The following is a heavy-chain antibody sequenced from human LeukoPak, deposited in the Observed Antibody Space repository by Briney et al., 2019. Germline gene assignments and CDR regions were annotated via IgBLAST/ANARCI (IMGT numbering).Heavy chain of an antibody. J-gene: IGHJ3*02. Sequence: ASETLSLTCTVSGGSTISSDYHWGWVRQPPGKGLEWIGTISYSGNTDYNPSLRSRVTISVDTSNNQFSLRLGSVTAADTAVYHCARHCCSGPAKRVFDIWGQGTMVTVSS. V-gene: IGHV4-39*01. CDR3: ARHCCSGPAKRVFDI. CDR1: GGSTISSDYH. D-gene: IGHD2-15*01. CDR2: ISYSGNT.